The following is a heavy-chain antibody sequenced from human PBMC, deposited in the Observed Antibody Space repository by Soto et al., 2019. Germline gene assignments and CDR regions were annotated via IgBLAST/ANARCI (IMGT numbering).Heavy chain of an antibody. CDR2: INPYNGDT. Sequence: GASVKVSCKTSGYMFTGYYIHWVRQAPGHGLEWMGWINPYNGDTYYTEKFQGRLTMTRDTSTSTVYMELSRLRADDTAVYYCAKGGAVYYASETRTLVIDYYHGMNVWGQGTTVTVSS. CDR1: GYMFTGYY. CDR3: AKGGAVYYASETRTLVIDYYHGMNV. J-gene: IGHJ6*02. V-gene: IGHV1-2*02. D-gene: IGHD3-10*01.